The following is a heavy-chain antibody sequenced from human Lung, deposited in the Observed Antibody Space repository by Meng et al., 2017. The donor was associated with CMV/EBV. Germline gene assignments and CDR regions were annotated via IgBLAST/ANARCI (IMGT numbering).Heavy chain of an antibody. Sequence: HASYRGSVNPSVHPSPPGTVSGGSIRSSNYYWGWIHQPPGRGLEWIGNIYYSGLTSYNPSLKSRVTISVDTSKNQFSLKLSSVTAADTAVFYCARVWANGEGWFDPWGQGTLVTVSS. CDR2: IYYSGLT. D-gene: IGHD2-8*01. CDR1: GGSIRSSNYY. J-gene: IGHJ5*02. V-gene: IGHV4-39*07. CDR3: ARVWANGEGWFDP.